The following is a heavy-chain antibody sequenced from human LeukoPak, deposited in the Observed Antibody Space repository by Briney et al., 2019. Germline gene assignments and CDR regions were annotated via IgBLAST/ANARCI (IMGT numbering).Heavy chain of an antibody. CDR3: ARAHSGSLLTWRFVDY. V-gene: IGHV3-11*01. J-gene: IGHJ4*02. CDR2: ISSSGSTI. Sequence: GGSLRLSCAASGFTFSDYYMSWIRQAPGKGLEWVSYISSSGSTIYYADSVKGRFTIPRDNAKNSLYLQMNSLRAEDTAVYYCARAHSGSLLTWRFVDYWGQGTLVTVSS. D-gene: IGHD1-26*01. CDR1: GFTFSDYY.